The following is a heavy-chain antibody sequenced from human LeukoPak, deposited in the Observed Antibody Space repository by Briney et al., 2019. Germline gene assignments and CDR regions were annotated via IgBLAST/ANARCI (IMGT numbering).Heavy chain of an antibody. J-gene: IGHJ4*02. CDR2: ISGSGNRA. CDR3: AKSGYNRFDY. CDR1: RFTFSTYG. Sequence: GGSLRLSCAASRFTFSTYGMNWVRQTPGKGLEWVSAISGSGNRAYHADSVKGRFTISRDNSKNMLYLQMNSLRAEDTAVYYCAKSGYNRFDYWGQGTLVTVSS. V-gene: IGHV3-23*01. D-gene: IGHD5-24*01.